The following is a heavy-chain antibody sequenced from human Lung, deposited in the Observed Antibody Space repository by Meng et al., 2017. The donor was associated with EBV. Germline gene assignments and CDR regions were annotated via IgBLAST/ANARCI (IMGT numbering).Heavy chain of an antibody. Sequence: QITVKASGLTLEKTRPTTTLTCTFSGVALRTRGGGVGWILQTPVKALELIALIYGDDKKRYSPALKSSITITKKTYKNQMMLKMKNMDTVYTATYYCAHILNVKQHPLFDYWGQGTLVTVSS. D-gene: IGHD6-13*01. CDR1: GVALRTRGGG. CDR2: IYGDDKK. J-gene: IGHJ4*02. V-gene: IGHV2-5*02. CDR3: AHILNVKQHPLFDY.